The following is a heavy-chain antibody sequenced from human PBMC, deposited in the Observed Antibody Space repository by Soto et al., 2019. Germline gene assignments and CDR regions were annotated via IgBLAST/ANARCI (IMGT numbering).Heavy chain of an antibody. CDR2: IYYTGST. Sequence: QVPLQESGPGLVKPSQTLSLTCTVSGGSISSGGYYWSWIRQNPEKGLEWIGFIYYTGSTDYNPSLKSRVTTSVDMSKNQFSLKLSSVTAADTAVYYCARGVGRGWFDPWGQGTLVSVSS. CDR1: GGSISSGGYY. CDR3: ARGVGRGWFDP. V-gene: IGHV4-31*03. J-gene: IGHJ5*02.